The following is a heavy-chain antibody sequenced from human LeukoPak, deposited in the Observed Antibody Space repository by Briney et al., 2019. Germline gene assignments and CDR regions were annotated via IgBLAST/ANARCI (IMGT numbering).Heavy chain of an antibody. CDR1: GFTFSSYA. CDR3: ARDLGAAGRVHIDY. V-gene: IGHV3-30-3*01. CDR2: ISYDGSNK. Sequence: SGSSLRLSCAASGFTFSSYAMHWVRQSPGKGLEGVAVISYDGSNKYYADSVKSRFTISRDNSKNTLYLQMNSLRAEDKAVYYCARDLGAAGRVHIDYWGQGTLVTVSS. D-gene: IGHD6-13*01. J-gene: IGHJ4*02.